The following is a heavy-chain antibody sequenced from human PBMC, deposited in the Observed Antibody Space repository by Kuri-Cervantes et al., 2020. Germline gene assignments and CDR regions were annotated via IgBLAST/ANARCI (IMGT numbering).Heavy chain of an antibody. J-gene: IGHJ6*03. V-gene: IGHV1-69*05. CDR2: IIPIFGTA. CDR3: ARGGEYYYDSSGYSRWGDYYYYVDV. CDR1: GATFSSYA. D-gene: IGHD3-22*01. Sequence: SVKVSCKASGATFSSYAISWVRQAPGQGLEWMGGIIPIFGTANYAQKFQGRVTITTDESTSTAYMELSSLRSEDTAVYYCARGGEYYYDSSGYSRWGDYYYYVDVWGKGTTVTVSS.